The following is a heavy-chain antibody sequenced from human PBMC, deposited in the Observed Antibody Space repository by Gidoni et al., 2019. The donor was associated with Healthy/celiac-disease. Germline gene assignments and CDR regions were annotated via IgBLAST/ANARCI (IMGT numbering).Heavy chain of an antibody. CDR1: GGTFSSYP. D-gene: IGHD5-12*01. V-gene: IGHV1-69*01. J-gene: IGHJ3*02. Sequence: QVQLVQSGAEVKKPGSSVKVSCKASGGTFSSYPISWVRQAPGQGLEWMGGIIPIFGTANYAQKFQGRVTITADESTSTAYMELSSLRSEDTAVYYCASRLSPPVEGTYSEDAFDIWGQGTMVTVSS. CDR3: ASRLSPPVEGTYSEDAFDI. CDR2: IIPIFGTA.